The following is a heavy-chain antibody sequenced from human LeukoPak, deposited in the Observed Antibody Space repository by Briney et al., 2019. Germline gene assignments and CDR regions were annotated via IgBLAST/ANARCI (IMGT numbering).Heavy chain of an antibody. J-gene: IGHJ4*02. CDR2: ISGSGGST. Sequence: GGSLRLSCAASGFTFSSYAMSWVRQAPGKGLEWVSAISGSGGSTYYADSVKGRFTISRDNSKNTLYLQMNSLRAEDTAVYYCAKDPYYYDSSGYPTTGWGQGTLVTVSS. CDR1: GFTFSSYA. V-gene: IGHV3-23*01. CDR3: AKDPYYYDSSGYPTTG. D-gene: IGHD3-22*01.